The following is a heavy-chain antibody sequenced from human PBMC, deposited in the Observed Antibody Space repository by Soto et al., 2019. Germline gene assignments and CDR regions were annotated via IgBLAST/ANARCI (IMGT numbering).Heavy chain of an antibody. V-gene: IGHV5-51*01. D-gene: IGHD5-18*01. CDR3: ARLEIQLWPTLVDY. CDR1: GYSFTSYW. Sequence: CKGSGYSFTSYWIGWVRQMPGKGLEWMGIIYPGDSDTRYSPSFQGQVTISADKSISTAYLQWSSLKASDTTMYYCARLEIQLWPTLVDYWGQGTLVTVSS. J-gene: IGHJ4*02. CDR2: IYPGDSDT.